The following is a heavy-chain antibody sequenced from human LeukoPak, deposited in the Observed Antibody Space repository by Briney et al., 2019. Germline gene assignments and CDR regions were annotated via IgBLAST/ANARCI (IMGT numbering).Heavy chain of an antibody. Sequence: PGGSLRLSCAASGFTFSSYAMSWVRQAPGKGLEWVSAISGSGGSTYYADSVKGRFTISRDNSRNTLYLQMNSLRAEDTAVYYCAKGIAVAGVFDYWGQGTLVTVSS. D-gene: IGHD6-19*01. J-gene: IGHJ4*02. CDR2: ISGSGGST. V-gene: IGHV3-23*01. CDR1: GFTFSSYA. CDR3: AKGIAVAGVFDY.